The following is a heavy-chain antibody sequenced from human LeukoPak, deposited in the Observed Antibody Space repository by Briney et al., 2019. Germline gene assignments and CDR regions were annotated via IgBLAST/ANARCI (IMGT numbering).Heavy chain of an antibody. D-gene: IGHD3-22*01. CDR1: GYTFTSYD. CDR2: MNPNSGNT. CDR3: ASLGYYYDSSGYSYYFDY. V-gene: IGHV1-8*01. Sequence: ASVKVSCKASGYTFTSYDINWVRQATGQGLEWMGWMNPNSGNTGYAQKFQGRVTITTNTSISTAYMELSSLRSEDTAVYYCASLGYYYDSSGYSYYFDYWGQGTLVTVSS. J-gene: IGHJ4*02.